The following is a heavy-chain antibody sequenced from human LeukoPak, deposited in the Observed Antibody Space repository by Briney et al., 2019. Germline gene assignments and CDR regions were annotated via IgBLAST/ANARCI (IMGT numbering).Heavy chain of an antibody. CDR1: VGSISSYY. D-gene: IGHD3-10*01. CDR2: IYYSGST. J-gene: IGHJ3*02. V-gene: IGHV4-59*01. CDR3: ARGTMVRGLVPSDTFDI. Sequence: SETLSLTCTVSVGSISSYYGSCIRQPPGKGLEWIGYIYYSGSTNYHPSLKSRVTISVDTSKNQLYLKLSSVTAADTAVYYCARGTMVRGLVPSDTFDIWGQGTMVTVSS.